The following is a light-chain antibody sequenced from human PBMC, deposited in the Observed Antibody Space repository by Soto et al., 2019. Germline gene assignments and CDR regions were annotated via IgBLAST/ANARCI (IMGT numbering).Light chain of an antibody. CDR3: QSYDSGLIDSCV. V-gene: IGLV1-40*01. CDR1: DSNIGAGFT. Sequence: QSVLTQPPSVSGAPGWTVTISCTGSDSNIGAGFTVHWYQQLPGSAPKLLIYGNTHRPSGVPDRFSGSQSGTSASLAISGLQAEDEADYYCQSYDSGLIDSCVFGTGTKVTVL. J-gene: IGLJ1*01. CDR2: GNT.